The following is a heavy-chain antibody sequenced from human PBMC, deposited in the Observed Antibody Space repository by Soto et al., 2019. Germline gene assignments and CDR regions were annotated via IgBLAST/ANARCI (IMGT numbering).Heavy chain of an antibody. V-gene: IGHV4-59*01. D-gene: IGHD2-15*01. CDR1: GGSISSYY. CDR3: ARAIVVVVAATARRDWFDP. Sequence: SETLSLTCTVSGGSISSYYWSWIRQPPGKGLEWIGYIYYSGSTNYNPSLKSRVTISVDTSKNQFSLKLSSVTAADTAVYYCARAIVVVVAATARRDWFDPWGQGTLGTVSA. CDR2: IYYSGST. J-gene: IGHJ5*02.